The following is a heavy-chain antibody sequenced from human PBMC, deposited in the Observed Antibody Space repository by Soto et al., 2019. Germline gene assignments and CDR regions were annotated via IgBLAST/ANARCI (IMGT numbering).Heavy chain of an antibody. Sequence: PSETLSLTCAVYGGSFSGYYWSWIRQPPGKGLEWIGEINHSGSTNYNPSLKSRVTISVDTSKNQFSLKLSSVTAADTAVYYCARGRYSSGWTGRWFDPWGQGTLVTVSS. CDR1: GGSFSGYY. J-gene: IGHJ5*02. CDR3: ARGRYSSGWTGRWFDP. V-gene: IGHV4-34*01. D-gene: IGHD6-19*01. CDR2: INHSGST.